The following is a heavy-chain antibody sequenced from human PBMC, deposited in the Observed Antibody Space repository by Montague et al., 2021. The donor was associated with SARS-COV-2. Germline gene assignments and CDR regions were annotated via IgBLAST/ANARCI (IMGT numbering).Heavy chain of an antibody. J-gene: IGHJ4*02. CDR3: AHSLHFSSLGAFDS. V-gene: IGHV2-5*01. CDR2: IFWNDDK. Sequence: PALVKPTQTLTLTCTFSGFSLISDGVGVGWIRQPPGKALEWLALIFWNDDKRYNSSLKNRLTVTKDTSKNRVVLTMTNIDPLDTGTYYCAHSLHFSSLGAFDSWGQGTLVTVAS. D-gene: IGHD2/OR15-2a*01. CDR1: GFSLISDGVG.